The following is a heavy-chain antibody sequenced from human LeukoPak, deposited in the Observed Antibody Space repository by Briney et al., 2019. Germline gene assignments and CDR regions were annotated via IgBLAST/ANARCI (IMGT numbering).Heavy chain of an antibody. V-gene: IGHV1-18*01. CDR2: ISAYNGNT. CDR1: GYTFTSYG. Sequence: GASVTVSCKASGYTFTSYGISWVRQAPGQGLEWMGWISAYNGNTNYAQKLQGRVTMTTDTSTSTAYMELRSLRSDDTAVYYCARGVSGSYYDAFDIWGQGTMVTVSS. J-gene: IGHJ3*02. D-gene: IGHD1-26*01. CDR3: ARGVSGSYYDAFDI.